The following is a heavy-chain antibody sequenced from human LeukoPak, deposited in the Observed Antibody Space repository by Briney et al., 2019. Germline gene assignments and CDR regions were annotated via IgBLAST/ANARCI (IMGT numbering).Heavy chain of an antibody. V-gene: IGHV1-69*06. CDR3: ARATRHDPSGRNVLDI. D-gene: IGHD3-22*01. Sequence: ASVKVSCKASGGTFSSYAISWVRQAPGQGLEWMGGIIPIFGTANYAEKFQGRITITADKSTNTAYMELNSLTSEDTAVYYCARATRHDPSGRNVLDIWGQGTMVTVS. CDR2: IIPIFGTA. J-gene: IGHJ3*02. CDR1: GGTFSSYA.